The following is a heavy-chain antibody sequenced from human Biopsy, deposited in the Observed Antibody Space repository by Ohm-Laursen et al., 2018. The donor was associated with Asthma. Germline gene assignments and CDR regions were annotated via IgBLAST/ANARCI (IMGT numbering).Heavy chain of an antibody. CDR3: AREGVAGTHIED. Sequence: FRLSCAALRFTYEMHWVRQAPGKGLEWVAVISYDGSSIYYADSVKGRFTISRDNSKNTLSLQMNSLTAEDTAVYYGAREGVAGTHIEDWGQGTLVTVSS. D-gene: IGHD6-19*01. V-gene: IGHV3-30-3*01. CDR2: ISYDGSSI. CDR1: RFTYE. J-gene: IGHJ4*02.